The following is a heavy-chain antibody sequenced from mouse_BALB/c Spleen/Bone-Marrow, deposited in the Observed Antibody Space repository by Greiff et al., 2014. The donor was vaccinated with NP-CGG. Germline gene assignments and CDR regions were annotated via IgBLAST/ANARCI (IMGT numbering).Heavy chain of an antibody. CDR1: GYSFTSYW. CDR3: TRRWLLHGFYAMDY. Sequence: EVQLVESGTVLARPGASVKMSCKASGYSFTSYWMHWVKQRPGQGLEWIGAIYPGNSDTSYNQKFKGKAKLTAVTSASTAYMELSSLTNEDSAVYYCTRRWLLHGFYAMDYWGQGTSVTVSS. CDR2: IYPGNSDT. J-gene: IGHJ4*01. D-gene: IGHD2-3*01. V-gene: IGHV1-5*01.